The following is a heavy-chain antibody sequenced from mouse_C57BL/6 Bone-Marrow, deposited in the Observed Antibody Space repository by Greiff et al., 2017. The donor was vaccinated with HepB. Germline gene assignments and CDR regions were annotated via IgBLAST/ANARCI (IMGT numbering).Heavy chain of an antibody. CDR1: GYTFTSYG. D-gene: IGHD2-5*01. V-gene: IGHV1-81*01. J-gene: IGHJ4*01. CDR3: AKPCYYSKKGYYALDY. CDR2: IYPRSGNT. Sequence: VQLQQSGAELARPGASVKLSCKASGYTFTSYGISWVKQRPGQGLEWIGEIYPRSGNTYYNEKFKGKATLTADTSSSTAYMELRSLTSEGSAVSFGAKPCYYSKKGYYALDYWGQGTSVTVSS.